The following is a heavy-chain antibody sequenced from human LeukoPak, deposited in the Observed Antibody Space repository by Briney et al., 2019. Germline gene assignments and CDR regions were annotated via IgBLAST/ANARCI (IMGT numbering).Heavy chain of an antibody. CDR2: ISAYNGNT. CDR3: ARYDSSIAARPSDY. CDR1: GYTFTSYG. V-gene: IGHV1-18*01. D-gene: IGHD6-6*01. Sequence: GASVKVSCKDSGYTFTSYGISWVRQAPGQGLEWMGWISAYNGNTNYAQKLQGRVTMTTDTSTSTAYMELRSLRSDDTAVYYCARYDSSIAARPSDYWGQGTLVTVSS. J-gene: IGHJ4*02.